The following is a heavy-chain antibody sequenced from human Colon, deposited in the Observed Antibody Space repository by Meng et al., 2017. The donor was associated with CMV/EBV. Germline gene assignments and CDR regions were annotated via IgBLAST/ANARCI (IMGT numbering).Heavy chain of an antibody. CDR3: ARAPFYDSRGYQWFDP. J-gene: IGHJ5*02. CDR1: GCTFTGYY. D-gene: IGHD3-22*01. CDR2: INPNNDGT. Sequence: SGCTFTGYYIHWVRQAPGQGLEWMGWINPNNDGTDYAQKFQGRVTLTRDTSISTAYMELSRLTSDDTAVYFCARAPFYDSRGYQWFDPWGQGTLVTVSS. V-gene: IGHV1-2*02.